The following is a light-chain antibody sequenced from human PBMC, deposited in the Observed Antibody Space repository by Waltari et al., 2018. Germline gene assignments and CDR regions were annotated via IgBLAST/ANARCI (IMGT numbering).Light chain of an antibody. Sequence: DIQLTQSPSFLSALLGHRVTITCRASQGISSYLAWYQQKPGKAPKLLIYAASTLQSGVPSRFSGSGSGTEFTLTISSLQPEDFATYYCQQLNSYPLTFGPGTKVDIK. CDR3: QQLNSYPLT. CDR2: AAS. J-gene: IGKJ3*01. V-gene: IGKV1-9*01. CDR1: QGISSY.